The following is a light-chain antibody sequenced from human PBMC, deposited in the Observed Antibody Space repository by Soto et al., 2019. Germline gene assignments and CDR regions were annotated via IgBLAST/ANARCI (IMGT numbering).Light chain of an antibody. CDR2: DAS. CDR3: QQYNNWPPFT. V-gene: IGKV3-15*01. Sequence: DIVVTQSPDTLSVSPGQRVTLSCRASHSVSSNLAWYQQKPGQAPRLLIYDASTRATGIPARFSGSGSGTEFTLTISSLQSEDIAVYYCQQYNNWPPFTFGPGTKVNIK. J-gene: IGKJ3*01. CDR1: HSVSSN.